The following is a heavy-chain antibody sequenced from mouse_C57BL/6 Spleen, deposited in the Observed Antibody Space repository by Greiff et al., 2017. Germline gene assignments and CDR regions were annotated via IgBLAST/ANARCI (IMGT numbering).Heavy chain of an antibody. Sequence: EVKVEESGAGLVKPGGSLKLSCAASGFTFSSYAMSWFRQTPEKRLGWVAYISSGGDYNYYADTVKGRFTISRDNARNTLYLQMSSLKSEDTAMYYCTRDVDSDYDVDDWGQGTSVTVSS. V-gene: IGHV5-9-1*02. CDR1: GFTFSSYA. D-gene: IGHD2-12*01. CDR3: TRDVDSDYDVDD. CDR2: ISSGGDYN. J-gene: IGHJ4*01.